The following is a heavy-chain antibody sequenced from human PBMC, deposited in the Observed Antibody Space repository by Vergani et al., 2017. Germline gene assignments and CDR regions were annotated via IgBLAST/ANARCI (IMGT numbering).Heavy chain of an antibody. Sequence: EVQLLESGGGLVQPGGSLRLSCAASGFTFSSYAMSWVHQAPGKGLEWVSAISGSGGSTYYADSVKGRFTISRDNSKNTLYLQMNSLRAEDTAVYYCAREVIAVAGTYYYGMDVWGQGTTVTVSS. D-gene: IGHD6-19*01. J-gene: IGHJ6*02. V-gene: IGHV3-23*01. CDR1: GFTFSSYA. CDR2: ISGSGGST. CDR3: AREVIAVAGTYYYGMDV.